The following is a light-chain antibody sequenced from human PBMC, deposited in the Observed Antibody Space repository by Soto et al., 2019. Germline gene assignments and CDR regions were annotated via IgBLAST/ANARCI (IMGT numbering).Light chain of an antibody. V-gene: IGKV3-20*01. CDR1: QSVSSSY. J-gene: IGKJ1*01. Sequence: EIVLIQSAGTPSLTTGERATLSCRASQSVSSSYLAWYQQKPGQAPRLLIYGASSRATGIPDRFSGSGSGTDFTLTISRLEPEDFAVYYCQQYGSSPGTFGQGTKVDIK. CDR2: GAS. CDR3: QQYGSSPGT.